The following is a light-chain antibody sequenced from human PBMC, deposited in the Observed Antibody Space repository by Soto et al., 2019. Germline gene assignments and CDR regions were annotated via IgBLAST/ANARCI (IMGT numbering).Light chain of an antibody. V-gene: IGKV1-39*01. CDR1: QSISSH. Sequence: DIHMTQSPSSLSPSVGYRVTLTCRASQSISSHLNWYQQKAGRAPRLLIYGASNLQSGVPSRFSGSGSGTEFTLTISSLLPEDFATYYCQQCYSTPVTFGQGKR. J-gene: IGKJ5*01. CDR3: QQCYSTPVT. CDR2: GAS.